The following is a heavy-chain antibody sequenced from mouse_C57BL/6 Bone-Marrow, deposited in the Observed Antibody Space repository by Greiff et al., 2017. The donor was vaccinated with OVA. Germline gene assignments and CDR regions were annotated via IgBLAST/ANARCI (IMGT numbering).Heavy chain of an antibody. V-gene: IGHV1-54*01. CDR3: ARWVGGKKGFAY. Sequence: QVQLKQSGAELVRPGTSVKVSCKASGYAFTNYLIEWVKQRPGQGLEWIGVINPGSGGTNYNEKFKGKATLTADKSSSTAIMQLSSLTSEDAVVYFCARWVGGKKGFAYWGQGTLVTVSA. J-gene: IGHJ3*01. CDR1: GYAFTNYL. D-gene: IGHD1-1*02. CDR2: INPGSGGT.